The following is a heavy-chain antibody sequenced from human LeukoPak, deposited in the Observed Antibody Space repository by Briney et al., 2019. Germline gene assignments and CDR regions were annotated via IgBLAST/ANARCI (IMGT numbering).Heavy chain of an antibody. J-gene: IGHJ3*02. V-gene: IGHV5-51*01. Sequence: GESLKISCKGAGYSFTSYWIGWVRQMPGKGLERMGIIYPGDSDTRYSPSFQGQVTISADKSISTAYLQWSSLKASDTAMYYCASGLITIFGVAPGAFDIWSQGTMVTVSS. CDR2: IYPGDSDT. CDR1: GYSFTSYW. CDR3: ASGLITIFGVAPGAFDI. D-gene: IGHD3-3*01.